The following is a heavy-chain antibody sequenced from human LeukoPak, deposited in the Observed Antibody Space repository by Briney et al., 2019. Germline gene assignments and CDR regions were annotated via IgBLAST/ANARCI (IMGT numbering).Heavy chain of an antibody. CDR1: GFTFSSYA. CDR2: ISYDGSNK. Sequence: GGSLRLSCAASGFTFSSYAMHWVRRAPGKGLEWVAVISYDGSNKYYADSVKGRFTISRDNSYNTVSLQMNSLRDEDTGVYYCAKGLRTGVGPYMGYHYYMDVWGKGATVTVSS. CDR3: AKGLRTGVGPYMGYHYYMDV. D-gene: IGHD3-16*01. J-gene: IGHJ6*03. V-gene: IGHV3-30-3*01.